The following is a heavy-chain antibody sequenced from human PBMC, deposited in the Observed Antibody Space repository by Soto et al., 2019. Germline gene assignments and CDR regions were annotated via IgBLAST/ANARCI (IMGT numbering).Heavy chain of an antibody. CDR2: INHFGST. Sequence: QVQLQQWGAGLLKPSETLSITCAVYGGSFSGYHWSWIRQPPGKGLEWIGEINHFGSTNYNPSLKSRVTISVDTSKNQFSLNLSSVTAADTAVYYCGTFFGLSHWGQGTLFTVSS. CDR1: GGSFSGYH. J-gene: IGHJ4*02. D-gene: IGHD3-3*01. CDR3: GTFFGLSH. V-gene: IGHV4-34*01.